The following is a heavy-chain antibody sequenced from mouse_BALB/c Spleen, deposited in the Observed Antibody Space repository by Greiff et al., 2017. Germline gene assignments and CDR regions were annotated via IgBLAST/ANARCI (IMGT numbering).Heavy chain of an antibody. J-gene: IGHJ4*01. CDR3: ARDDGYYFYAMDY. D-gene: IGHD2-3*01. CDR1: GFSLTGYG. V-gene: IGHV2-6-7*01. Sequence: VMLVESGPGLVAPSQSLSITCTVSGFSLTGYGVNWVRQPPGKGLEWLGMIWGDGSTDYNSALKSRLSISKDNSKSQVFLKMNSLQTDDTARYYCARDDGYYFYAMDYWGQGTSVTVSS. CDR2: IWGDGST.